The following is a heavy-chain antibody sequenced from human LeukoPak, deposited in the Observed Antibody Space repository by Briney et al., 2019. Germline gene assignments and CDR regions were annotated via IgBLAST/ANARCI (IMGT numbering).Heavy chain of an antibody. V-gene: IGHV3-13*04. CDR1: GFTFSSYD. CDR2: IDTAGDT. CDR3: ARSGYYYGSGSYLHYYYGMDV. Sequence: PGGSLRLSCAASGFTFSSYDMHWVRQATGKGLEWVSAIDTAGDTYYPGSVKGRFTISRENAKNSLYLQMNSLRAGDTAVYYCARSGYYYGSGSYLHYYYGMDVWGQGTTVTVSS. D-gene: IGHD3-10*01. J-gene: IGHJ6*02.